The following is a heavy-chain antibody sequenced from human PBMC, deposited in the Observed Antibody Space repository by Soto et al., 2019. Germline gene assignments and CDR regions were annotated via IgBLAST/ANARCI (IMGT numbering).Heavy chain of an antibody. Sequence: SETLSLTCTVSGGSISSYYWSWIRQPPGKGLEWIGYIYYSGSTDYDPSLKSRVTISVDTSKNQFSLKLSSVTAADTAVYYCARDKFPGLFASWGQGPLVTVSS. J-gene: IGHJ4*02. CDR1: GGSISSYY. V-gene: IGHV4-59*12. CDR2: IYYSGST. CDR3: ARDKFPGLFAS.